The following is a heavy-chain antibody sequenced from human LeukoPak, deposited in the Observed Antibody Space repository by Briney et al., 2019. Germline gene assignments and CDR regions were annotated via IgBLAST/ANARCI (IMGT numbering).Heavy chain of an antibody. V-gene: IGHV3-23*01. CDR2: ISGSGGST. D-gene: IGHD3-3*01. CDR3: AILDYDFWPMDV. Sequence: GGSLRLSCAASGFIFRNYALGWVRQAPGKGLEWVSAISGSGGSTYYADSVKGRFTISRDNSKNTLYLQMSSLRAEDTAVYYCAILDYDFWPMDVWGQGTTVTVSS. CDR1: GFIFRNYA. J-gene: IGHJ6*02.